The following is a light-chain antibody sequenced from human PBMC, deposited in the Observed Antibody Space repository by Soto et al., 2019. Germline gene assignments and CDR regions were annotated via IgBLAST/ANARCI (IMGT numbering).Light chain of an antibody. V-gene: IGKV1-5*01. Sequence: DIPMTQSPSTLSASVGDRVTITCRASQSISNWLAWYQQIPGKAPKLLIYDASSLESGVPSRFSGRGSGTEFTLTISSLQPDDFASYYCQQYNTMWTFGQGTKVEIK. J-gene: IGKJ1*01. CDR1: QSISNW. CDR2: DAS. CDR3: QQYNTMWT.